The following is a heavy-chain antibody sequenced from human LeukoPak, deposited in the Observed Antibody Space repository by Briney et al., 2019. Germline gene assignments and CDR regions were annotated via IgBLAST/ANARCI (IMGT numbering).Heavy chain of an antibody. CDR1: GFTFSSYS. J-gene: IGHJ4*02. CDR2: ISSSSSYI. V-gene: IGHV3-21*01. Sequence: GGSLRLSCAASGFTFSSYSMNWVRQAPGKGLEWVSSISSSSSYIYYADSVKGRFTISRDNAKNSLYLQMNSLRAEDTAVYYCARDGITMVRGVTSHFDYWGQGTPVTVSS. D-gene: IGHD3-10*01. CDR3: ARDGITMVRGVTSHFDY.